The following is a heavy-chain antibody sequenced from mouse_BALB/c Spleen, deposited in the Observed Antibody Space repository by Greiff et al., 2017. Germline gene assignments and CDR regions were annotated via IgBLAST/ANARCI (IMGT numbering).Heavy chain of an antibody. Sequence: VHVKQSGAELVKPGASVKLSCTASGFNIKDTYMHWVKQRPEQGLEWIGRIDPANGNTKYDPKFQGKATITADTSSNTAYLQLSSLTSEDTAVYYCARGTTRTYFDYWGQGTTLTVSS. J-gene: IGHJ2*01. CDR1: GFNIKDTY. CDR2: IDPANGNT. CDR3: ARGTTRTYFDY. V-gene: IGHV14-3*02. D-gene: IGHD1-1*01.